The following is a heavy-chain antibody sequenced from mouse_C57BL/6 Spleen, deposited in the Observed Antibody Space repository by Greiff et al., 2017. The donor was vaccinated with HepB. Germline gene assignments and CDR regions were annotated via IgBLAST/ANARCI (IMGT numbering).Heavy chain of an antibody. CDR3: TTHYGSSPYWYFDV. CDR1: GFNIKDDY. Sequence: VQLQQSGAELVRPGASVKLSCTASGFNIKDDYMHWVKQRPEQGLEWIGWIDPENGDTEYASKFQGKATITADTSSNTAYLQLSSLTSEDTAVYYCTTHYGSSPYWYFDVWGTGTTVTVSS. J-gene: IGHJ1*03. CDR2: IDPENGDT. D-gene: IGHD1-1*01. V-gene: IGHV14-4*01.